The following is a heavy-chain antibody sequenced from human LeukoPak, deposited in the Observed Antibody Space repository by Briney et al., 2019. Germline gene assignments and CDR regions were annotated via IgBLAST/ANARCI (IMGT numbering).Heavy chain of an antibody. CDR1: GFIFSVYG. V-gene: IGHV3-30*02. J-gene: IGHJ4*02. CDR2: IRYDGSKK. D-gene: IGHD3-3*01. Sequence: PGGSLRLSCAASGFIFSVYGMHWVRQAPGKGLEWVAFIRYDGSKKYYAGSVKGRFTISRDNSKNTLYLQMNRLRAEDTAVYYCAKDLLAVTPLYWGQGTLVTVSS. CDR3: AKDLLAVTPLY.